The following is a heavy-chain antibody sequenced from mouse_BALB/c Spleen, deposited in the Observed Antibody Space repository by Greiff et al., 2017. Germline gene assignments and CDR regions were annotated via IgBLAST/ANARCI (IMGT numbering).Heavy chain of an antibody. CDR1: GFTFSDYY. CDR2: ISDGGSYT. Sequence: EVKLVESGGGLVKPGGSLKLSCAASGFTFSDYYMYWVRQTPEKRLEWVATISDGGSYTYYPDSVKGRFTISRDNAKNNLYLQMSSLKSEDTAMYYCARLQLGPGAMDYWGQGTSVTVSS. CDR3: ARLQLGPGAMDY. D-gene: IGHD3-1*01. V-gene: IGHV5-4*02. J-gene: IGHJ4*01.